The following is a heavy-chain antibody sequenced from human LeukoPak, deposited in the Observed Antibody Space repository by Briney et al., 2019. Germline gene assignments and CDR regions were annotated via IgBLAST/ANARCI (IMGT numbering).Heavy chain of an antibody. CDR3: ATGYGSGTLRDRYYYMDV. V-gene: IGHV4-61*01. D-gene: IGHD3-10*01. CDR2: IHYSGST. CDR1: GGSISSGSYY. J-gene: IGHJ6*03. Sequence: SETLSLTCSVSGGSISSGSYYWSWIRQPPGKGLEWIGYIHYSGSTNYNPSLKSRVTISVDTSKKQLSLKLSSVTAADTAVYYCATGYGSGTLRDRYYYMDVWGKGTTVTVSS.